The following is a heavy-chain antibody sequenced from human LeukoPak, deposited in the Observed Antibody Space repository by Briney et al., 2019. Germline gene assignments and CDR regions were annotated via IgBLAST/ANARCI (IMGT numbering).Heavy chain of an antibody. CDR3: ARVYYGSGSYYFDY. Sequence: SVKVSCKASGGTFSSYAMSWVRQAPGQGLEWMGEIIPIFGTANYAQKFQGRVTITADESTSTAYMELSSLRSEDTAVYYCARVYYGSGSYYFDYWGQGTLVTVSS. J-gene: IGHJ4*02. D-gene: IGHD3-10*01. CDR2: IIPIFGTA. CDR1: GGTFSSYA. V-gene: IGHV1-69*13.